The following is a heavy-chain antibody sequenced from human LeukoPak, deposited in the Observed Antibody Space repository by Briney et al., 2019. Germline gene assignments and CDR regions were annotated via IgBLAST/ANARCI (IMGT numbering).Heavy chain of an antibody. CDR1: GFTFSSYA. CDR3: AKDLGDSSGPKYAFDI. Sequence: PGRSLRLSCAASGFTFSSYAMHWVRQAPGKGLEWVAIISYDGSNEYYADSVKGRFTISRDNSKNTLYLQMNSLRAEDTAVYYCAKDLGDSSGPKYAFDIWGQGTMVTVSS. CDR2: ISYDGSNE. J-gene: IGHJ3*02. D-gene: IGHD3-22*01. V-gene: IGHV3-30*04.